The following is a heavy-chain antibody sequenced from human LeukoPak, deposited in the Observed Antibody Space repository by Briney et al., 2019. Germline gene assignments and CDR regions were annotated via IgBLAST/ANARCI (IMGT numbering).Heavy chain of an antibody. V-gene: IGHV4-31*03. J-gene: IGHJ5*02. CDR2: IYYSGST. Sequence: SETLSLTCTVSGGSISSGGYYWSWIRQHPGKGLEWIGYIYYSGSTYYNPSLKSRVTISVDTSKNQFSLKLSSVTAADTAVYYCARRAVANWFDPWGQGTLVTVSS. CDR3: ARRAVANWFDP. CDR1: GGSISSGGYY. D-gene: IGHD6-19*01.